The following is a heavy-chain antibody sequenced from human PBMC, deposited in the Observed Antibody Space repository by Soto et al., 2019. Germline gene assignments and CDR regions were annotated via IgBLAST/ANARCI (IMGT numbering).Heavy chain of an antibody. CDR3: ASGYSYGLPLDY. V-gene: IGHV3-21*01. D-gene: IGHD5-18*01. CDR1: GFTFSSYS. Sequence: GGSLRLSCAASGFTFSSYSMNWVRQAPGKGLEWVSSISSSSSYIYYADSVKGRFTISRDNAKNSLYLQMNSLRAEDTAVYYCASGYSYGLPLDYWGQGTLVTVSS. CDR2: ISSSSSYI. J-gene: IGHJ4*02.